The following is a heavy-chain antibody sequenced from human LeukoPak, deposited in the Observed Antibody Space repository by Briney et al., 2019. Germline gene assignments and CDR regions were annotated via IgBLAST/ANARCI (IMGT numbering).Heavy chain of an antibody. Sequence: GGSLRLSCTTSGFTFGDHAMSWARQAPGKGLEWVSYISSSSSYTNYADSVKGRFTISRDNAKNSLYLQMNSLRAEDTAVYYCARDRDGYNSFDYWGQGTLVTVSS. CDR1: GFTFGDHA. J-gene: IGHJ4*02. CDR2: ISSSSSYT. CDR3: ARDRDGYNSFDY. V-gene: IGHV3-11*05. D-gene: IGHD5-24*01.